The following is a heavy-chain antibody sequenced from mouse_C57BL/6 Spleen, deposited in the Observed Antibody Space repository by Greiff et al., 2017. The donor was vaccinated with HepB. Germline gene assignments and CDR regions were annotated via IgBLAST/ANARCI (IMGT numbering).Heavy chain of an antibody. J-gene: IGHJ1*03. CDR2: INPSNGGT. D-gene: IGHD2-4*01. Sequence: QVQLQQPGTELVKPGASVKLSCKASGYTFTSYWMHWVKQRPGQGLEWIGNINPSNGGTNYNEKFKSKATLTVDKSSSTAYMPLSSLTSEDSAVYYCASPRIYYEYDNWYFDVWGTGTTVTVSS. CDR3: ASPRIYYEYDNWYFDV. V-gene: IGHV1-53*01. CDR1: GYTFTSYW.